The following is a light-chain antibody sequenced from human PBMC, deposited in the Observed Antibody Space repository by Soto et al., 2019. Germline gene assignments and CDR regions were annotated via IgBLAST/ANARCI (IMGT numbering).Light chain of an antibody. V-gene: IGKV1-5*01. CDR3: QHYIT. CDR2: DTS. Sequence: DIQITQSPSTLSASVGDRVTITCRASQSISSWVAWYQQKPGKAPKLLIYDTSNLESGVPSRFSGRGSGTEFIFTISSLQPDDFATYYCQHYITFGQGTKVDIK. J-gene: IGKJ1*01. CDR1: QSISSW.